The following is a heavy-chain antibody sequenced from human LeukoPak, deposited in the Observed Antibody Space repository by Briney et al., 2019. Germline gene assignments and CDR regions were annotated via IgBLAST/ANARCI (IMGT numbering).Heavy chain of an antibody. D-gene: IGHD5-18*01. J-gene: IGHJ4*02. Sequence: GGSLRLSCAASGFTVSSNYMSWVRQAPGKGLEWVSVIYSGGSTFYADSVKGRFTISRDNSKNTLYLQMNSLRAEDTAVYYCARVLRGYSYGAFDYWGQGTLVTVSS. CDR3: ARVLRGYSYGAFDY. CDR2: IYSGGST. CDR1: GFTVSSNY. V-gene: IGHV3-53*01.